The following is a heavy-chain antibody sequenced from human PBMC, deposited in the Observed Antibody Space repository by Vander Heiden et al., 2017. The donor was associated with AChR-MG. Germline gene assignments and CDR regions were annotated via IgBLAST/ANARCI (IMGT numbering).Heavy chain of an antibody. CDR1: GGSISSSSYY. CDR2: IYYSGST. J-gene: IGHJ3*02. V-gene: IGHV4-39*01. Sequence: QLQLQESGPGLVKPSETLSLTCTVSGGSISSSSYYWGWIRQPPGKGLEWIGSIYYSGSTYYNPSLKSRVTISVDTSKNQFSLKLSSVTAADTAVYYCARPTPEDPNDAFDIWGQGTMVTVSS. CDR3: ARPTPEDPNDAFDI.